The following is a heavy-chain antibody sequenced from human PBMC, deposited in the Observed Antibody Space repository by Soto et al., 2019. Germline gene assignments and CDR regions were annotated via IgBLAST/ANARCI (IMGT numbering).Heavy chain of an antibody. V-gene: IGHV3-66*01. CDR2: IYSDGSK. CDR1: GFTVSSNY. CDR3: ARPLDVLAGSPRYYYFYAMDV. J-gene: IGHJ6*02. D-gene: IGHD3-9*01. Sequence: PGGSLRLSCAASGFTVSSNYMTWVRQAPGKGLEWVSVIYSDGSKSYADYVKGRFTISRDISENTLYLQMNSLRAEDTAVYYCARPLDVLAGSPRYYYFYAMDVWGQGTTVTVSS.